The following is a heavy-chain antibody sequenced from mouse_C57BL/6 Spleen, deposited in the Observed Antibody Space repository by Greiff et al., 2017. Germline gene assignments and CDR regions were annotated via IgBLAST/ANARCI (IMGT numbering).Heavy chain of an antibody. Sequence: EVKLVESGGGLVKPGGSLKLSCAASGFTFSDYGMHWVRQAPEKGLEWVAYISSGSSTIDYADTVQGRFTISRDNAKNTLFLQMTSLRSEDMAMYDCARRDSNFDFDYWGQGTTLTVSS. V-gene: IGHV5-17*01. CDR2: ISSGSSTI. CDR3: ARRDSNFDFDY. J-gene: IGHJ2*01. CDR1: GFTFSDYG. D-gene: IGHD2-5*01.